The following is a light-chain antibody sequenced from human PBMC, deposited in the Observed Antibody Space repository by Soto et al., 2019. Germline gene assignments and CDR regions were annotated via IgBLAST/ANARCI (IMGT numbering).Light chain of an antibody. J-gene: IGKJ2*01. Sequence: EIVMTQSPATLSVSPGERATLSCRASQSVGSDLAWYQQRTGQAPRLVIFGASTRATGIPARCSGSGSGTEFTLTISSLQSEDLAVYYCQQYNNWPPYTFGQGTKLEIK. CDR1: QSVGSD. CDR3: QQYNNWPPYT. V-gene: IGKV3-15*01. CDR2: GAS.